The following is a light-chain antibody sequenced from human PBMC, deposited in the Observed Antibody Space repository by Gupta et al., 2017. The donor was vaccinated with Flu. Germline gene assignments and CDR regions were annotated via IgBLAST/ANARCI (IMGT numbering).Light chain of an antibody. Sequence: SVTISSTGTSSDVGGYKYVSWYQQHPGKAPKLMIYEVSKRPSGVPDRFSGSKSGNTASLTVSGLQAEDEADYYCSSYAGSNNWVFGGGTELTVL. CDR2: EVS. J-gene: IGLJ3*02. CDR1: SSDVGGYKY. CDR3: SSYAGSNNWV. V-gene: IGLV2-8*01.